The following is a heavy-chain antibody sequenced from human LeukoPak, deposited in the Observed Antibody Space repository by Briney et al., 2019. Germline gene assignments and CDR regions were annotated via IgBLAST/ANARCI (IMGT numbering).Heavy chain of an antibody. V-gene: IGHV3-30*18. D-gene: IGHD3-10*01. CDR3: AKCSTRKGWFRAFYYYYGMDV. CDR2: ISYDGSNK. Sequence: GGSLRLSCAASGFTFSSYGMHWVRQAPGKGLEWVAVISYDGSNKYYADPVKGRFTISRDNSKNTLYLQMNSLRAEDTAVYYCAKCSTRKGWFRAFYYYYGMDVWGQGTTVTVSS. J-gene: IGHJ6*02. CDR1: GFTFSSYG.